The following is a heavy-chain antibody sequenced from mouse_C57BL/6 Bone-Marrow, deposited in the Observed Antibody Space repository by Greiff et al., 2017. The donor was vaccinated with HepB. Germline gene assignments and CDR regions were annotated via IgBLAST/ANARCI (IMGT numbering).Heavy chain of an antibody. CDR1: GYSFTGYY. CDR3: AGYEMGYDYDGTWFAY. J-gene: IGHJ3*01. D-gene: IGHD2-4*01. V-gene: IGHV1-42*01. Sequence: VQLQQSGPELVKPGASVKISCKASGYSFTGYYMNWVKQSPEKSLEWIGEINPSTGGTTYNQKFKAKATLTVDKSSSTAYMQLKSLTSEDSAVYYCAGYEMGYDYDGTWFAYWGQGTLVTVSA. CDR2: INPSTGGT.